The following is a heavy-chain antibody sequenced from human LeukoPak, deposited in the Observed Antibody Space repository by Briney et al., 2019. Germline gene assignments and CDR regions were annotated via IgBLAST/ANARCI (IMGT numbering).Heavy chain of an antibody. D-gene: IGHD3-10*01. CDR3: GRAPLYGSGSDY. CDR1: GYTFTAYF. Sequence: ASVKVSCKTSGYTFTAYFVHWVRQAPGQGPEWMGWVNPKSGATIYAQKFQGRVTMTRDTSISTAYMDLSGLRSDDTAIYYCGRAPLYGSGSDYWGQGTLVTVSS. J-gene: IGHJ4*02. CDR2: VNPKSGAT. V-gene: IGHV1-2*02.